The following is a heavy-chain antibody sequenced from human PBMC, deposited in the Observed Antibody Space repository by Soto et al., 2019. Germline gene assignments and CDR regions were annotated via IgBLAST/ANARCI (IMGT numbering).Heavy chain of an antibody. CDR1: GSTFSNDW. Sequence: DVQLVESGGGLLQPGGSLRLSCAVSGSTFSNDWMHWVRQAPGKGLVWVSHINSDGSSTNYAEFVKGRFTIARDNAKNTVYLQMNSLRAEDTAVYYCARDRSYSLDVWGQGTTVTVSS. CDR2: INSDGSST. CDR3: ARDRSYSLDV. J-gene: IGHJ6*02. V-gene: IGHV3-74*01.